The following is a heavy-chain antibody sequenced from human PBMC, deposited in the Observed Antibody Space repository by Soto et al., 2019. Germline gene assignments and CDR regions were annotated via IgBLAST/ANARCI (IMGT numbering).Heavy chain of an antibody. CDR3: ARAFDKVWASYRFGDY. CDR2: INPNSGGL. V-gene: IGHV1-2*02. J-gene: IGHJ4*02. D-gene: IGHD3-16*02. Sequence: QVQLVQSGAEVKKPGASVKVSCKASGYTFSDYYVHWVRQAPGQGLEWMGWINPNSGGLNYAQKFQGRVIMTRDTSISTAFMELSRLKSDDTAVYYCARAFDKVWASYRFGDYWGQGTLVTVSS. CDR1: GYTFSDYY.